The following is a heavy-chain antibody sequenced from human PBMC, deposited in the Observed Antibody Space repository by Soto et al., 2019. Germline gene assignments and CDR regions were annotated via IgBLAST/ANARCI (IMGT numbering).Heavy chain of an antibody. J-gene: IGHJ4*02. CDR2: IYHSGST. V-gene: IGHV4-39*07. CDR3: AREKAARPFDY. D-gene: IGHD6-6*01. Sequence: PSETLSLTCTVSGGSISSSSYYWGWIRQPPWKGLEWIGSIYHSGSTYYNPSLKSRVTISVDTSKNQFSLKLSSVTAADTAVYYCAREKAARPFDYWGQGXLVTVYS. CDR1: GGSISSSSYY.